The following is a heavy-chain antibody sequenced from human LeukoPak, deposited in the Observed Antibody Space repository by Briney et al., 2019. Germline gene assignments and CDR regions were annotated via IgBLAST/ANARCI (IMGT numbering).Heavy chain of an antibody. CDR3: ARVSPTLCFDY. J-gene: IGHJ4*02. V-gene: IGHV4-4*07. Sequence: PSETLSLTCTVSGGSISSYYWSWVRQPAGKGLEWIGRIYASGNTNYNPSLKGRVTISVDTSKNQFSLKLTSVTAADTAVYYCARVSPTLCFDYWGQGTLVTVSS. CDR1: GGSISSYY. CDR2: IYASGNT.